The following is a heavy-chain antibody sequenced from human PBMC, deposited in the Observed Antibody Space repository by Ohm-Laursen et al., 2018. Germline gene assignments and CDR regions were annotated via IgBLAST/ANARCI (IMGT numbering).Heavy chain of an antibody. Sequence: GSLRLSCAASGFTFSSYSMNWVRQAPGKGLEWVSCISSSSSIIYYADSVKGRFTISRDNAKNSLYLQMNSLRAEDTAVYYCARDSSGSFYYYYGMDVWGQGTTVTVSS. V-gene: IGHV3-48*01. CDR1: GFTFSSYS. J-gene: IGHJ6*02. D-gene: IGHD3-22*01. CDR3: ARDSSGSFYYYYGMDV. CDR2: ISSSSSII.